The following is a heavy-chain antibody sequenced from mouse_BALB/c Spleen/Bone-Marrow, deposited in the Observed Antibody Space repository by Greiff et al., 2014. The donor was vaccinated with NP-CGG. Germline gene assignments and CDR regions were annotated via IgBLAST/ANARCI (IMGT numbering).Heavy chain of an antibody. CDR1: GFNIKDTY. J-gene: IGHJ2*01. CDR2: IDPANGNT. CDR3: ARYSYGSRGYYFDY. D-gene: IGHD1-1*01. V-gene: IGHV14-3*02. Sequence: VQLKESGAELVKPGASVKLSCTASGFNIKDTYMHWVEQRPEQGLEWIGRIDPANGNTKYDPRFQGKATITADTSSNTAYLQLSSLTSEDTAVYYCARYSYGSRGYYFDYWGQGTTLTVSS.